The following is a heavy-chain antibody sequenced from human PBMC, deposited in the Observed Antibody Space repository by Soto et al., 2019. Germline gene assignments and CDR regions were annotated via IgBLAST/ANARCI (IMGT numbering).Heavy chain of an antibody. Sequence: GGSLRLSCGASGFTFSSYGMHWVGQAPGKGLEWVAVIWYDGSNKYYADSVKGRFTISRDNSKNTLYLQMNSLRAEDTAVYYCARDFAPEVGAILGAFDIWGQGTMVTVSS. J-gene: IGHJ3*02. V-gene: IGHV3-33*01. D-gene: IGHD1-26*01. CDR1: GFTFSSYG. CDR2: IWYDGSNK. CDR3: ARDFAPEVGAILGAFDI.